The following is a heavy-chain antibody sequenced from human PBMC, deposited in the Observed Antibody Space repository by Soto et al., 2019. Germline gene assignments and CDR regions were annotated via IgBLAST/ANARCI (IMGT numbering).Heavy chain of an antibody. J-gene: IGHJ4*02. CDR1: GFSLSTNGEG. V-gene: IGHV2-5*02. D-gene: IGHD3-22*01. Sequence: QITLKESGPTLVKPTQTLTVTCTFSGFSLSTNGEGVGWIRQPPGKALEWLAVIYWDDDKRYSTSLKSRLTITKDTSKNQVVLTMTNMDPVDTATYSCAHSYYYDSSAYPFDYWGQGTLVTVSA. CDR2: IYWDDDK. CDR3: AHSYYYDSSAYPFDY.